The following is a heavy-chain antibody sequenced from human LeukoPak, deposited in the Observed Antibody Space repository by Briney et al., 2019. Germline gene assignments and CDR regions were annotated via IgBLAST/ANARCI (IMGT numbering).Heavy chain of an antibody. D-gene: IGHD3-22*01. CDR2: INPNSGGT. J-gene: IGHJ6*03. Sequence: ASVKVSCKASGYTFTGYYMHWVRQAPGQGLEWMGWINPNSGGTNYAQKFQGRVTMTRDTSISTAYMELSRLRSDDTAVYYRARAQAVVVIRDYYYYMDLWGKGTTVTVSS. V-gene: IGHV1-2*02. CDR3: ARAQAVVVIRDYYYYMDL. CDR1: GYTFTGYY.